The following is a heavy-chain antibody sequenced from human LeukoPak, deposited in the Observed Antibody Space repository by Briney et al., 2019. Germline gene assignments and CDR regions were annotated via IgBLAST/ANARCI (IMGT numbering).Heavy chain of an antibody. V-gene: IGHV1-69*01. Sequence: GASVKVSCKASGGTFSSYAISWVRQAPGQGLEWMGGIISMFGTANYAQKFQGRVTLTADESTSTAYMELSSLRSEDTAVYYCARAPHYYDSSGYYGEYWGQGTLVTVSS. CDR2: IISMFGTA. CDR3: ARAPHYYDSSGYYGEY. D-gene: IGHD3-22*01. J-gene: IGHJ4*02. CDR1: GGTFSSYA.